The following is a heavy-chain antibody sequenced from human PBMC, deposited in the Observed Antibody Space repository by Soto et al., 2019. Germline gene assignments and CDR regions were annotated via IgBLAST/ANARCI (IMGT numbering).Heavy chain of an antibody. J-gene: IGHJ4*02. CDR1: GGGILSNDA. V-gene: IGHV1-69*01. Sequence: QVHLVQSGADGRKSGSSVRVSCTASGGGILSNDAISWVRQAPGQGLEWLGRISPFFGITDYSQSFQGRLTMTADASTGTVYMDLRSLKSDDTAVYYCAREVVTETTWGSFDSWGQGTLVTVSS. CDR3: AREVVTETTWGSFDS. CDR2: ISPFFGIT. D-gene: IGHD2-21*02.